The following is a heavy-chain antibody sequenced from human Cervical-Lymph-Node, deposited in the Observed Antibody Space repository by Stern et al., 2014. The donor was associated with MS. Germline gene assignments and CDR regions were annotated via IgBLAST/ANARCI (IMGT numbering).Heavy chain of an antibody. D-gene: IGHD6-19*01. CDR1: GFSFSDHY. CDR2: ISSFANNT. V-gene: IGHV3-11*01. CDR3: VREGIAEAGYYYYYGMDV. J-gene: IGHJ6*02. Sequence: LQLVESGGGLVKPGGSLRLSCIASGFSFSDHYMRWVRQAPGKGPEWLSYISSFANNTYYADSVKGRFTISRDNAKNSMFLQMNSLRVDDTAVYYCVREGIAEAGYYYYYGMDVWGRGTTVTVSS.